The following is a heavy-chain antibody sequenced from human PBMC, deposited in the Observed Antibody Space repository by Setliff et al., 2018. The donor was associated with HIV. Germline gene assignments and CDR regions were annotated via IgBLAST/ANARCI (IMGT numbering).Heavy chain of an antibody. CDR3: ARHAPRNHDLAGVFYPYYMDV. Sequence: GESLTISCKGSGYSFSNYWIGWVRQMPGKGLEWMGIIYPGDSDARYSPSFQGQVTISVDKSISTAYLQWGSLKASDTAMYYCARHAPRNHDLAGVFYPYYMDVWGKGTTVTVSS. CDR2: IYPGDSDA. J-gene: IGHJ6*03. CDR1: GYSFSNYW. D-gene: IGHD1-1*01. V-gene: IGHV5-51*01.